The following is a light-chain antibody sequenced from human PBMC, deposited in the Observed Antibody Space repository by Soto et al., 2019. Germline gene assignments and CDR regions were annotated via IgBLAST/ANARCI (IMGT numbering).Light chain of an antibody. CDR2: GAS. CDR1: QSVSSSY. V-gene: IGKV3D-7*01. Sequence: PGEGVTLSCRASQSVSSSYLTWSQQKPGQAPRLLIYGASTRATSIPARFSGSGSGTDFTLTISSLQPEDFAVYYCQQDYNLPSYTFGQGTKLEIK. J-gene: IGKJ2*01. CDR3: QQDYNLPSYT.